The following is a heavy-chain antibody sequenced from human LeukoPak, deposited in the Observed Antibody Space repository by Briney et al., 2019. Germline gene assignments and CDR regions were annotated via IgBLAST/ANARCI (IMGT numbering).Heavy chain of an antibody. CDR1: GGSISSGGYY. CDR3: ARGRLGRQHASFFDS. J-gene: IGHJ4*01. Sequence: PSQTLSLTCTVSGGSISSGGYYWSWIRQHPGKGLEWIGYSYYSGSTNYNPSLKSRVTVSVDTSKTQFSLKLTSMTAADTAVYYCARGRLGRQHASFFDSWGHGTLVTVSS. CDR2: SYYSGST. V-gene: IGHV4-31*03. D-gene: IGHD2-2*01.